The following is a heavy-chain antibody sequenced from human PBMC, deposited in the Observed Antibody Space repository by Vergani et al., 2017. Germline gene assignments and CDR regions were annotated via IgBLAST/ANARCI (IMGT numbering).Heavy chain of an antibody. J-gene: IGHJ3*02. CDR3: AKDYYGSGRHDAFDI. CDR1: GFTFDDYG. D-gene: IGHD3-10*01. CDR2: IRYDGSNK. V-gene: IGHV3-30*02. Sequence: VQLVESGGGVVRPGGSLRLSCAASGFTFDDYGMSWVRQAPGKGLEWVAFIRYDGSNKYYADSVKGRFTISRDNSKNTLYLQMNSLRAEDTAVYYCAKDYYGSGRHDAFDIWGQGTMVTVSS.